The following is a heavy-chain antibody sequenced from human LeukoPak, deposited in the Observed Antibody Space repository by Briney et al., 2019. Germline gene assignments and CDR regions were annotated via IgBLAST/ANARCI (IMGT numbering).Heavy chain of an antibody. V-gene: IGHV3-23*01. CDR3: SSDPPGY. D-gene: IGHD2-21*01. CDR2: ISGRGGST. J-gene: IGHJ4*02. Sequence: GGSLRLSCAASGFTFSSYAMSWVRQAPGKGLEWVSAISGRGGSTYYADSVKGRFTISRDNSKQTLSLQMNSLRAEDRAVYYCSSDPPGYWGQGTLVTVSS. CDR1: GFTFSSYA.